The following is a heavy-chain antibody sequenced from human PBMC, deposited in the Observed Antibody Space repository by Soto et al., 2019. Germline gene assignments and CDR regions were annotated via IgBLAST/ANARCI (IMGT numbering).Heavy chain of an antibody. J-gene: IGHJ5*02. Sequence: ASVKVSCKASGYTFTSYGISWVRQAPGQGLEWMGWISAYNGNTNYAQKLRGRVTMTTDTSTSTAYMELRSLRSDDTDVYYCATGRGKSKAVTLVDLRNCWFDPWCQGTQVYVSS. CDR2: ISAYNGNT. CDR1: GYTFTSYG. D-gene: IGHD2-15*01. CDR3: ATGRGKSKAVTLVDLRNCWFDP. V-gene: IGHV1-18*01.